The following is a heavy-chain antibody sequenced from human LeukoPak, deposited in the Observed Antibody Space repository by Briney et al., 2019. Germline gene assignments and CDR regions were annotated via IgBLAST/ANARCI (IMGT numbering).Heavy chain of an antibody. CDR3: ARDVSPMITMVRGVIDY. V-gene: IGHV7-4-1*02. CDR1: GYTFTSYA. J-gene: IGHJ4*02. Sequence: ASVKVSCKASGYTFTSYAMNWVRQAPGQGLEWMGWINTNTGNPTYAQGFTGRFVSSLDTSVSTAYLQISSLKAEDTAVYYCARDVSPMITMVRGVIDYWGQGTLVTVSS. D-gene: IGHD3-10*01. CDR2: INTNTGNP.